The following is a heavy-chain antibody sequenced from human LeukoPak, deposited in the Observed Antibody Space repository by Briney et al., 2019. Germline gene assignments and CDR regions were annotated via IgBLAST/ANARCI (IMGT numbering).Heavy chain of an antibody. CDR2: IIPILGIA. Sequence: ASVKVSCKASGGTFSSYAISWVRQAPGQGLEWMGRIIPILGIANYAQKFQGRVTITADKSTSTAYMELSRLRSDDTAVYYCARDGAGGDYESSDYYAYYFDYWGQGTLVTVSS. CDR1: GGTFSSYA. J-gene: IGHJ4*02. D-gene: IGHD3-22*01. CDR3: ARDGAGGDYESSDYYAYYFDY. V-gene: IGHV1-69*04.